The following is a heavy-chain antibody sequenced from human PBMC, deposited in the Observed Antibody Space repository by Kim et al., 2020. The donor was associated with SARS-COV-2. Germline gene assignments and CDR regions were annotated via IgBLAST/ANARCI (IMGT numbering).Heavy chain of an antibody. CDR3: AKGFVSGDSYFDY. J-gene: IGHJ4*02. D-gene: IGHD4-17*01. V-gene: IGHV3-23*01. Sequence: YADSVKGRFTISRDNSKNTLYLQMNSLRAEDTAVYYCAKGFVSGDSYFDYRGQGTLVTVSS.